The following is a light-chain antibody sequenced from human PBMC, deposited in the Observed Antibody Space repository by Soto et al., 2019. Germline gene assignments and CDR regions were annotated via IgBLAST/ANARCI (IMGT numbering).Light chain of an antibody. J-gene: IGKJ2*01. CDR2: WAP. CDR3: QQYLTTPHT. CDR1: QSVLYSLNSKNY. V-gene: IGKV4-1*01. Sequence: DIVMTQSPDSLAVSLGERATINCKSSQSVLYSLNSKNYLAWYQQKPGQPPNLLIYWAPTRESGVPERFSGSGSGTDFTLTISSVQAEDVAVYFCQQYLTTPHTFGQGTKLQIK.